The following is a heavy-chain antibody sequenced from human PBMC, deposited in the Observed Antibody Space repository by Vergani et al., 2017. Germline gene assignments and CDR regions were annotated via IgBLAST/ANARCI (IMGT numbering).Heavy chain of an antibody. J-gene: IGHJ4*02. D-gene: IGHD2-15*01. CDR2: IKQDGSEK. CDR3: ARGYCSGGSCYSVRYFDY. V-gene: IGHV3-7*01. Sequence: VQLVESGGGVVQPGRSLRLSCAASGFTFSSYGMHWVRQAPGKGLEWVANIKQDGSEKYYVDSVKGRFTISRDNAKNSLYLQMNSLRAEDTAVYYCARGYCSGGSCYSVRYFDYWGQGTLVTVSS. CDR1: GFTFSSYG.